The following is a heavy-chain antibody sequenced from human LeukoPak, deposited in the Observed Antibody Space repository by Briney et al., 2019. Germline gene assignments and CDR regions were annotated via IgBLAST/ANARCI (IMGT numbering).Heavy chain of an antibody. J-gene: IGHJ4*02. V-gene: IGHV3-30*18. CDR1: GFTFSSYG. D-gene: IGHD3-22*01. CDR3: AKIQADYYDSSGYYSGDY. CDR2: ISYDGSNK. Sequence: PGGSLRLSCAASGFTFSSYGMHWVRQAPGKGLEWVAVISYDGSNKYYADSVKGRFTISRDNSKNTLYLQMNSLRAEDTAVYYCAKIQADYYDSSGYYSGDYWGQGTLVTVSS.